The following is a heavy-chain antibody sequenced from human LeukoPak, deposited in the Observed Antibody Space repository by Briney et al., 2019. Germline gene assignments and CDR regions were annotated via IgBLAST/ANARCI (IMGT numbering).Heavy chain of an antibody. D-gene: IGHD3-3*01. V-gene: IGHV6-1*01. J-gene: IGHJ4*02. CDR3: GRETDFGVVTN. CDR1: GDRVSSNGAS. CDR2: TYYRSQQWHS. Sequence: SQTLSLTCAISGDRVSSNGASWNWIRQSPSRGLEWLGRTYYRSQQWHSDYAPPVKGRITLNPDTSKNQFSLQLNSMTPEDTAVYYCGRETDFGVVTNWGQGTLVTVSS.